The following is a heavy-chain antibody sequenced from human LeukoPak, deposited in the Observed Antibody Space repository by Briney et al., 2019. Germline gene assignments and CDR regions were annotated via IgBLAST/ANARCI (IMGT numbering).Heavy chain of an antibody. Sequence: SETLSLTCAVYGGSFSGYYWSWIRQPPGKGREWIGEINHSGSTNYNPSLKSRVTISVDTSKNQFSLKLSSVSAGDRAVYYCARGGGYCSSTSCHWYFDLWGRGTLVTVSS. CDR3: ARGGGYCSSTSCHWYFDL. D-gene: IGHD2-2*01. V-gene: IGHV4-34*01. J-gene: IGHJ2*01. CDR2: INHSGST. CDR1: GGSFSGYY.